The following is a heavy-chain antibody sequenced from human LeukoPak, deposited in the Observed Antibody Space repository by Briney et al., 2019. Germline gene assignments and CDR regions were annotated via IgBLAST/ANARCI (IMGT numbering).Heavy chain of an antibody. Sequence: PGASVKVSCKASGGTFSNYPINWVRQAPGQGPEWMGRIIPILDIANYEQTFQGRVTITADRSTSTTYMELNSLRSEDTAVYYCARGSSVWSSANIDPFHYWGQGTLVTVSS. V-gene: IGHV1-69*04. CDR2: IIPILDIA. CDR1: GGTFSNYP. CDR3: ARGSSVWSSANIDPFHY. J-gene: IGHJ4*02. D-gene: IGHD6-19*01.